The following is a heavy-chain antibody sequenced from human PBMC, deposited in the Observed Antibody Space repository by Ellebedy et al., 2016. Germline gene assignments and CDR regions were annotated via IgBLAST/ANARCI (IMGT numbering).Heavy chain of an antibody. J-gene: IGHJ6*03. CDR2: INPNSGGT. D-gene: IGHD1-14*01. CDR3: ARATITEWGPYYMDV. CDR1: GYTFTGYY. Sequence: ASVKVSCKASGYTFTGYYMHWVRQAPGQGLEWMGWINPNSGGTNYAQKFQGWVTMTRDTSISTAYMELSRLRSDDMAVYYCARATITEWGPYYMDVWGKGTTVTVSS. V-gene: IGHV1-2*04.